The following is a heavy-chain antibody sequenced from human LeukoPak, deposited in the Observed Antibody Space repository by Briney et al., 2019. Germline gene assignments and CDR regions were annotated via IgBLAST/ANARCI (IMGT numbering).Heavy chain of an antibody. CDR1: GFTFSSYW. Sequence: PGGSLRLSCAASGFTFSSYWMHWVRQAPGKGLVWVSRIRADGGSTSYADSVKGRFTISRDNAKNTLCLQMNSLGAEDTAVYYCARDEWGGIAVAGSQGGYWGQGTLVTVSS. V-gene: IGHV3-74*01. CDR2: IRADGGST. J-gene: IGHJ4*02. CDR3: ARDEWGGIAVAGSQGGY. D-gene: IGHD6-19*01.